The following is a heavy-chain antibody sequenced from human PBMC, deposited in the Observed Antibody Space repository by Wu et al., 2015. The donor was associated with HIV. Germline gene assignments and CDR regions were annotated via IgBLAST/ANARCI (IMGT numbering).Heavy chain of an antibody. V-gene: IGHV1-2*02. Sequence: QVQLVQSGAEVKKPGASVKVSCKASGYTFTGYYMHWVRQAPGQGLEWMGWINPNSGGTNYAQKFQGRVTMTRDTSISTAYMELSRLRSDDTAVYYCAREPIPSYYDILTVIAGGSNIDYWGQGTLVTVSS. J-gene: IGHJ4*02. CDR3: AREPIPSYYDILTVIAGGSNIDY. CDR1: GYTFTGYY. CDR2: INPNSGGT. D-gene: IGHD3-9*01.